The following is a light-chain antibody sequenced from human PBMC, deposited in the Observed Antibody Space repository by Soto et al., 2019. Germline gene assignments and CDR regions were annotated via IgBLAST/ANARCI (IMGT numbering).Light chain of an antibody. CDR2: GAT. J-gene: IGKJ5*01. Sequence: EIVLTQSPGTLSLSPGESTTLSCRASQSVGSSYLAWYQHKPGHAPRLIIYGATSRATGIPDRFSGSWSGTDFPLTISRLEPEDFAVYFCQQYNYLITFGQGTRLEIK. CDR3: QQYNYLIT. V-gene: IGKV3-20*01. CDR1: QSVGSSY.